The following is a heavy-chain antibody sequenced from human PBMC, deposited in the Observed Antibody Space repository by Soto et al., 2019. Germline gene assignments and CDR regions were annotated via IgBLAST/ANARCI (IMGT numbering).Heavy chain of an antibody. CDR2: IHYSGSI. J-gene: IGHJ6*02. Sequence: SETLSLPSTVSGGSISYEYYHWTWIRQSPGKGQKWDGYIHYSGSIIYNPSFKSRVTISLDTSKNQFSLQLSSVTAADTAVYFCSREDDGGDRDYYGLDVWGQGTTVTV. V-gene: IGHV4-30-4*08. CDR1: GGSISYEYYH. D-gene: IGHD2-21*02. CDR3: SREDDGGDRDYYGLDV.